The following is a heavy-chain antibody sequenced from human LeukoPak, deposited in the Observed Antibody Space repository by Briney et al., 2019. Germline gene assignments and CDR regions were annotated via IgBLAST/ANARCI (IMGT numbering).Heavy chain of an antibody. V-gene: IGHV4-4*02. J-gene: IGHJ3*02. CDR1: GGSISSSNW. CDR2: VYHSGST. D-gene: IGHD6-13*01. Sequence: SETLSLTCAVSGGSISSSNWWSWVRQPPGKGLEWIGEVYHSGSTNYNPSLKSRVTISVDTSKNQFSLKMNSVTAADTAVYYCARVGSSSWFGPFDIWGQGTMVTVSS. CDR3: ARVGSSSWFGPFDI.